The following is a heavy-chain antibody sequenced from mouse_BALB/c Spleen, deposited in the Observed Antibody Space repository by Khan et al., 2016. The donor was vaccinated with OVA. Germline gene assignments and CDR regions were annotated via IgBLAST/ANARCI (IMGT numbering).Heavy chain of an antibody. V-gene: IGHV7-3*02. CDR3: LFTISRDYSQNILYLQMNSLRAEDRSTYSCARVNYGYGFAY. CDR2: IRKKASGYTT. CDR1: GFTFSDYY. J-gene: IGHJ3*01. D-gene: IGHD1-2*01. Sequence: EVELVESGGGLVEPGGSLRLSCATSGFTFSDYYMSWVRQPPGKALEWLGFIRKKASGYTTEYSASVKGRFTISRDNTQSIIYLKTNSLREEYSASVKGLFTISRDYSQNILYLQMNSLRAEDRSTYSCARVNYGYGFAYWGQGTLVTVSA.